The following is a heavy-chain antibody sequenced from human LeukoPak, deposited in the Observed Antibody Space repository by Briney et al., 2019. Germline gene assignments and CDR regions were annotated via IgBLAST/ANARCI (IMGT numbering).Heavy chain of an antibody. CDR3: AKNLGESHVTIGGGFDY. CDR2: IRNDGSNK. J-gene: IGHJ4*02. Sequence: GGSLRLSCAASGFTFNYYAMHWVRQAPGKGLEWVALIRNDGSNKYYTESVKGRFTVTRDNSKNTLYLQMNSLRAEDTAVYYCAKNLGESHVTIGGGFDYWGQGTLVTVSS. CDR1: GFTFNYYA. D-gene: IGHD1-26*01. V-gene: IGHV3-30*02.